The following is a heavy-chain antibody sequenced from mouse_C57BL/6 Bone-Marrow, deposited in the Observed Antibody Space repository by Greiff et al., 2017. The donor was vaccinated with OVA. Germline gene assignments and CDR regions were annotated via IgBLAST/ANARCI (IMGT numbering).Heavy chain of an antibody. D-gene: IGHD1-1*01. CDR3: ARSGITTVAY. V-gene: IGHV1-50*01. CDR1: GYTFTSYW. Sequence: QVQLQQPGAELVKPGASVKLSCKASGYTFTSYWMQWVKQRPGQGLEWIGEIDPSDSYTNYNQKFKGKATLTVDTSSSTAYMQLSSLTSEDSAVYFCARSGITTVAYWGQGTLVTVSA. J-gene: IGHJ3*01. CDR2: IDPSDSYT.